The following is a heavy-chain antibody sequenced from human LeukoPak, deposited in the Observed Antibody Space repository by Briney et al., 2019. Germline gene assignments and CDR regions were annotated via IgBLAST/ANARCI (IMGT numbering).Heavy chain of an antibody. CDR2: IKQDGSEK. V-gene: IGHV3-7*01. CDR3: ARTFQRITMIVVVTYFDY. CDR1: GFTFSSYW. D-gene: IGHD3-22*01. Sequence: GGSLRLSCAASGFTFSSYWVSWVRQAPGRGLEWVANIKQDGSEKYYVDSVKGRFTISRDNAKNSLYLQMNSLRAEDTAVYYCARTFQRITMIVVVTYFDYWGQGTLVTVSS. J-gene: IGHJ4*02.